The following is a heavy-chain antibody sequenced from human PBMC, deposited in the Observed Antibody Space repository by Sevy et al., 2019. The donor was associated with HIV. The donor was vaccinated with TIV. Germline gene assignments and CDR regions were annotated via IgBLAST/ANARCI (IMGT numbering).Heavy chain of an antibody. J-gene: IGHJ5*02. Sequence: GGSLRLSCAASGFTFSDYYMSWIRQAPGKGLEWVSYISSSGSTIYYEDSVKGRFTISRDNAKNSLYLQMNSLRAEDTAVYYWASEPYHLAYCGGDCYPFDPWGQGTLVTVSS. CDR1: GFTFSDYY. CDR2: ISSSGSTI. V-gene: IGHV3-11*01. D-gene: IGHD2-21*02. CDR3: ASEPYHLAYCGGDCYPFDP.